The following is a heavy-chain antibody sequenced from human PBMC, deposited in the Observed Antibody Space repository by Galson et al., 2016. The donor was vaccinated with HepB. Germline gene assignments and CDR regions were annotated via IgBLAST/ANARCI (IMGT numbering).Heavy chain of an antibody. CDR1: GYTFTSQD. V-gene: IGHV1-8*01. J-gene: IGHJ4*02. D-gene: IGHD4-17*01. Sequence: SVKVSCKASGYTFTSQDVNWVRQATGQGLEWMGWMNPHSGKTGYAQKFQGRVTMTRNTSINTAYMELSGLTSKDTAVYYCAARPPLGYYVNNWGQGPLVTVSS. CDR3: AARPPLGYYVNN. CDR2: MNPHSGKT.